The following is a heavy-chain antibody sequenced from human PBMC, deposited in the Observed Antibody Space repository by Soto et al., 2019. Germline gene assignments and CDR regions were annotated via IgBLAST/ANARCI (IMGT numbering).Heavy chain of an antibody. CDR3: ARGDPKFSGGRSRPLTY. CDR1: GGTFSSYA. J-gene: IGHJ4*02. D-gene: IGHD3-10*01. Sequence: QVQLVQSGAEVKKPGSSVKVSCKASGGTFSSYAISWVRQSPGQGLEWMGGVIPIFGTANYSQKLQARVTINADNYTSTAYKELSTQRSEGTAVHYCARGDPKFSGGRSRPLTYWGQGAPVHV. V-gene: IGHV1-69*06. CDR2: VIPIFGTA.